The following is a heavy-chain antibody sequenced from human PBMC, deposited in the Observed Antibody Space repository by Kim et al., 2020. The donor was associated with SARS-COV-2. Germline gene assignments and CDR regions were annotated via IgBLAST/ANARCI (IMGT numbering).Heavy chain of an antibody. V-gene: IGHV3-64D*06. D-gene: IGHD6-13*01. CDR3: VKDLIAAAGSAEYFQH. Sequence: GGSLRLSCSASGFTFSSYAMHWVRQAPGKGLEYVSAISSNGGSTYYADSVKGRFTISRDNSKNTLYLQMSSLRAEDTAVYYCVKDLIAAAGSAEYFQHWGQGTLVTVSS. CDR2: ISSNGGST. CDR1: GFTFSSYA. J-gene: IGHJ1*01.